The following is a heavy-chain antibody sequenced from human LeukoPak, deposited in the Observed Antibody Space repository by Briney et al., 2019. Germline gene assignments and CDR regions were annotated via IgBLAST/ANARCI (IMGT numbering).Heavy chain of an antibody. J-gene: IGHJ4*02. CDR3: ARGPYYGDYHYFDY. CDR1: GFTFSSYG. V-gene: IGHV3-30*03. D-gene: IGHD4-17*01. Sequence: GGSLRLSCAASGFTFSSYGMHWVRQAPGKGLEWVAVISYDGSNKYYADSVKGRFTISRDNSKNTLYLQMNSLRAEDTAVYYCARGPYYGDYHYFDYWGQGTLVTVSS. CDR2: ISYDGSNK.